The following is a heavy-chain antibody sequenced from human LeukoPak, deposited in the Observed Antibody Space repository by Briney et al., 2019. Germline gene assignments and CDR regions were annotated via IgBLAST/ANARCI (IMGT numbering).Heavy chain of an antibody. J-gene: IGHJ4*02. Sequence: SETLSLTCSVSGGSISRPDHYWSWIRQPPGKGLEWIGFIDDNEKTHYSPSFESRVTISGDTSNNHFSLTLNFVTAADTAIYYCAASQSDYYNSGTYHKIHYWGRGALVTVSS. V-gene: IGHV4-30-4*01. D-gene: IGHD3-10*01. CDR1: GGSISRPDHY. CDR3: AASQSDYYNSGTYHKIHY. CDR2: IDDNEKT.